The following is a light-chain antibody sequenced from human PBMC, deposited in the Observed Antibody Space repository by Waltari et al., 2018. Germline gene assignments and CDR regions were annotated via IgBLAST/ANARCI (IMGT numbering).Light chain of an antibody. V-gene: IGLV2-8*01. Sequence: QSALTQPPSASGSPGQSVTISCTGTSSDVGGYNSVSWYQQHPGKAPKLMIYEVSKRPSGVPVRFSGSKSGTTASLTVSWLQAEDEADYYCSSYAGSKNYVFGTGTKVTVL. CDR3: SSYAGSKNYV. J-gene: IGLJ1*01. CDR1: SSDVGGYNS. CDR2: EVS.